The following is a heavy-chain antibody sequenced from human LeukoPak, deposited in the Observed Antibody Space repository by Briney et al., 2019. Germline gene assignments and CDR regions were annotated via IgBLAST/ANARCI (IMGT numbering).Heavy chain of an antibody. J-gene: IGHJ4*02. CDR2: TYYSGST. Sequence: SETLSLTCTVSGGSISSSSYYWGWIRQPPGKGLEWIGSTYYSGSTYYNPSLKSRVTISVDTSKNQFSLKLSSVTAADTAVYYCARVATLTSSILRWGQGTLVTVSS. CDR3: ARVATLTSSILR. V-gene: IGHV4-39*07. CDR1: GGSISSSSYY. D-gene: IGHD2-2*02.